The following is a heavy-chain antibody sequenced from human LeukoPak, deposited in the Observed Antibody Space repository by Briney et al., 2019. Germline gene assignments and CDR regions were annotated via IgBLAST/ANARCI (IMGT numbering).Heavy chain of an antibody. CDR1: GFTFSSYG. CDR2: IRYDGSNK. Sequence: GGSLRLSCAASGFTFSSYGMHWVRQAPGKGLEWVALIRYDGSNKYYADSVKGRFTISRDNSKNTLYLQMNSLRAEDTAVYYCAKDGSVGYGSGSYSYWGQGTLVTVSS. CDR3: AKDGSVGYGSGSYSY. J-gene: IGHJ4*02. D-gene: IGHD3-10*01. V-gene: IGHV3-30*02.